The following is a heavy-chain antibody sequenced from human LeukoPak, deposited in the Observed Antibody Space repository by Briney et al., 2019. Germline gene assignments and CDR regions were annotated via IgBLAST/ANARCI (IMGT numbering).Heavy chain of an antibody. CDR1: GYTFTGYY. CDR3: ARGHSPGLGLRYYYYNYMDV. CDR2: MNPNSGNT. V-gene: IGHV1-8*02. J-gene: IGHJ6*03. D-gene: IGHD2-15*01. Sequence: ASVKVSCKASGYTFTGYYMHWVRQAPGQGLEWIGWMNPNSGNTGYAQKFQGGVTMTRNTSISTAYMELSSLRSEDTAVYYCARGHSPGLGLRYYYYNYMDVWGKGTTVTVSS.